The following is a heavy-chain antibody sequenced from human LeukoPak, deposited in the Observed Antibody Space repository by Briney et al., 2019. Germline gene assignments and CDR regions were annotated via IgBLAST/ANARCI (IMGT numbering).Heavy chain of an antibody. J-gene: IGHJ6*03. V-gene: IGHV3-21*01. CDR2: ITSGSSYR. D-gene: IGHD1-26*01. CDR3: ARDPYSGSYGNYYYYFMDV. Sequence: GGSLTLSCAASGFTFSSYNMNWVRQAPGKGLAWVSSITSGSSYRFYADSVKGRFTISRDNAKNSLYLQMNSLRAEDTAVYYCARDPYSGSYGNYYYYFMDVWGKGTTVTISS. CDR1: GFTFSSYN.